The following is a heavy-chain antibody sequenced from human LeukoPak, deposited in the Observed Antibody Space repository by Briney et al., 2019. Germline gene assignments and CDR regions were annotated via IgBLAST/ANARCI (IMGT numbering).Heavy chain of an antibody. D-gene: IGHD2-15*01. V-gene: IGHV1-69*01. J-gene: IGHJ4*02. CDR1: GGTFSSYA. Sequence: SVKVSCKASGGTFSSYAISWVRQAPGQGLEWMGGIIPIFGTANYAQKFQGRVTITADESTSTAYMELSSLRSEDTAVYYCASEAVSTSERDYSGQGTLVTVSS. CDR2: IIPIFGTA. CDR3: ASEAVSTSERDY.